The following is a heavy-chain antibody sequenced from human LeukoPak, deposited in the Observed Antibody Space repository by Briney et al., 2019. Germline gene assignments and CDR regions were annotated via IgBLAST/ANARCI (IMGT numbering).Heavy chain of an antibody. CDR2: ISPSGGST. D-gene: IGHD5-12*01. V-gene: IGHV3-23*01. CDR1: GFTFSNYV. CDR3: AKSNSGNGFDY. Sequence: HPGGSLRLSCAASGFTFSNYVMNWVRQAPGKGPVWVSVISPSGGSTYYADSVKGRFTISRDNSKNTLYLQMNSLRAEDTAVYYCAKSNSGNGFDYWGQGTLVTVSS. J-gene: IGHJ4*02.